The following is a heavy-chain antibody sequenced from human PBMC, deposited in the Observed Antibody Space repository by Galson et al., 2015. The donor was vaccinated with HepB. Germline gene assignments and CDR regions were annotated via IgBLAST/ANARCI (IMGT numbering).Heavy chain of an antibody. J-gene: IGHJ4*02. D-gene: IGHD1-26*01. CDR3: ARGRRGIVGATGSFDY. V-gene: IGHV3-30*02. CDR2: IRYDGSNK. CDR1: GFTFSSYG. Sequence: SLRLSCAASGFTFSSYGMHWVRQAPGKGLEWVAFIRYDGSNKYYADSVKDRFTISRDNSKNTLYLQMNSLRAEDTAVYYCARGRRGIVGATGSFDYWGRGTLVTVSS.